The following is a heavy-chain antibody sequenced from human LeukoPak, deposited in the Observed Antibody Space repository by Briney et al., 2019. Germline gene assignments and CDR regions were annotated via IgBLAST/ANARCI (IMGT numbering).Heavy chain of an antibody. Sequence: GGSLRLSCAASGFTFSSYAMSWVRQAPGKGLEWVTHINPDGRDTYYVDSVKGRFTISRDNAQNSMYLQMNSLRVEDTAVYYCTSWGDTTAEYFQRWGQGTLVTVSS. V-gene: IGHV3-7*01. D-gene: IGHD2-21*02. CDR3: TSWGDTTAEYFQR. J-gene: IGHJ1*01. CDR1: GFTFSSYA. CDR2: INPDGRDT.